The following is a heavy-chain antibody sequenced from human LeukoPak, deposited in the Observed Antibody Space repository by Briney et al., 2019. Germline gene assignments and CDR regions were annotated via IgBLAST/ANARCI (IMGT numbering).Heavy chain of an antibody. CDR1: GASIRSYQ. D-gene: IGHD6-19*01. Sequence: SETLSLTCTVSGASIRSYQWSWIRQPPGKGLEWIGNIYYSGSTNYNPSLKSRVTISVDTSKNQYSLKLGPVTAADTAVYYFARSLVAVAGRGYNWFDPWGQGTLVSVSS. J-gene: IGHJ5*02. V-gene: IGHV4-59*01. CDR3: ARSLVAVAGRGYNWFDP. CDR2: IYYSGST.